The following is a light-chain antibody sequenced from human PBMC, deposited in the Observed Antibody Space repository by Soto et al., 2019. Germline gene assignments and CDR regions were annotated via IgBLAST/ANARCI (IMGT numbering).Light chain of an antibody. CDR2: AAS. V-gene: IGKV1-39*01. CDR1: QHIGRY. CDR3: QQTYRTPLT. Sequence: DIQMTQSPSSLSASVEDRVTITYRAGQHIGRYLNWYQQKPGKAPKLLIYAASSLHSGVPSRFSGSGSGTDFTLTISSLQPEDFATYSCQQTYRTPLTFGGGTKVDIK. J-gene: IGKJ4*01.